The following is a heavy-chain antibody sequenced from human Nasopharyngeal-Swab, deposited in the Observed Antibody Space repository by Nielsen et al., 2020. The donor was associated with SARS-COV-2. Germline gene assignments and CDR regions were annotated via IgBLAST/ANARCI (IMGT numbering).Heavy chain of an antibody. CDR2: IRSKGNNYAT. V-gene: IGHV3-73*01. Sequence: GGSLRLSCAASGFTCSDSAIHWVRQASGEGLEWVARIRSKGNNYATAYSASVKGRFIIFRDDPTNTAYLQMNSLRTEDTAMYYCTRCGGGCYSGRDYWGQGTLVTVSS. CDR3: TRCGGGCYSGRDY. J-gene: IGHJ4*02. D-gene: IGHD2-15*01. CDR1: GFTCSDSA.